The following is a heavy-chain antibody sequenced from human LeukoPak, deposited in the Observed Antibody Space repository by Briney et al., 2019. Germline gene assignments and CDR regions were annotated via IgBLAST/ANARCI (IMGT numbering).Heavy chain of an antibody. CDR3: ARVLGPIFGVVRYHVLDY. D-gene: IGHD3-3*01. J-gene: IGHJ4*02. CDR1: GYTFISYG. CDR2: ISAYNGNT. Sequence: ASVKVSCKASGYTFISYGISWVRQAPGQGLEWMGWISAYNGNTNYAQKLQGRVTMTTDTSTSTAYMELRSLRSDDTAVYYCARVLGPIFGVVRYHVLDYWGQGTLVTVSS. V-gene: IGHV1-18*01.